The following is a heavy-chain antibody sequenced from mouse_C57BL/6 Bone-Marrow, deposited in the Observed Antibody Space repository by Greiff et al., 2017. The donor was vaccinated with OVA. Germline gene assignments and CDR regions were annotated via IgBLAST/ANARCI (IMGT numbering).Heavy chain of an antibody. V-gene: IGHV1-69*01. J-gene: IGHJ3*01. CDR2: IDPSDSYT. D-gene: IGHD1-1*01. CDR1: GYTFTSYW. CDR3: ARWNYYGSSPAWFAY. Sequence: QVQLQQPGAELVMPGASVKLSCKASGYTFTSYWMHWVKQRPGQGLEWIGEIDPSDSYTNYNQKFKGKFTLTVDKSSSTAYMQLSSLTSEDSAVYYYARWNYYGSSPAWFAYWGQGTLVTVSA.